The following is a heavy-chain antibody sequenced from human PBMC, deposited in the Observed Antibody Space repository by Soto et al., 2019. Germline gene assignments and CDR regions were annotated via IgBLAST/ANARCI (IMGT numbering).Heavy chain of an antibody. D-gene: IGHD2-15*01. V-gene: IGHV5-10-1*01. CDR2: IDPSDSYT. CDR1: GYSFTSYW. J-gene: IGHJ6*02. CDR3: ASTIGYCSGGSCYLDYYYYGMDV. Sequence: PRESLKISCKGSGYSFTSYWISWVRQMPGKGLEWMGRIDPSDSYTNYSPSFQGHVTISADKSISTAYLQWNSLKSSDTAMYYCASTIGYCSGGSCYLDYYYYGMDVWGQGTTVTVSS.